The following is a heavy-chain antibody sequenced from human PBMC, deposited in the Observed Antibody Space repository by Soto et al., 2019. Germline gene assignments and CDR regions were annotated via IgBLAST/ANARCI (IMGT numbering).Heavy chain of an antibody. V-gene: IGHV4-34*01. D-gene: IGHD2-8*01. CDR3: ARTRLLLYPTRGWFDP. CDR1: GGSFSGSY. J-gene: IGHJ5*02. Sequence: PSETLSLTCAFYGGSFSGSYWSWIRQPPEKGLEWIGEINHSGSTNYNPSLKSRVTISVDTSKNQFSLKLSSVTAADTAVYYCARTRLLLYPTRGWFDPWGQGTLVTVSS. CDR2: INHSGST.